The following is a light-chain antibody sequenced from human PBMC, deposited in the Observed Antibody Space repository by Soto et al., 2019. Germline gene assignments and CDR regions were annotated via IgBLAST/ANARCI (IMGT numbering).Light chain of an antibody. CDR1: QSVSSSY. V-gene: IGKV3-20*01. J-gene: IGKJ4*01. CDR2: GAS. CDR3: QQYGSSPLT. Sequence: DIVLTQSPGTLSLSPGERATLSCRASQSVSSSYLAWYQQKHGQAPRLLIYGASIRATGIPDRFSGSGSGTDFTLTISRLEPEDFAVYYCQQYGSSPLTFGGGTKVEIK.